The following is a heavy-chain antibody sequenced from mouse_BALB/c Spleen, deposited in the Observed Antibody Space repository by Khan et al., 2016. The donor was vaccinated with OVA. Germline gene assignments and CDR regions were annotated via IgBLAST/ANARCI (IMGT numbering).Heavy chain of an antibody. D-gene: IGHD2-1*01. CDR3: TRDGNYAHWYFDV. Sequence: EVELVESGGGLVKPGGSLKLSCAASGFTFSNYTMSWVRQTPEKRLEWVATISSGGSYTYYPDSVKGRFTLSTDNAKNPLYLQMSSLKTEDTAMYYCTRDGNYAHWYFDVWGAGTTVTVSS. J-gene: IGHJ1*01. CDR2: ISSGGSYT. V-gene: IGHV5-6-4*01. CDR1: GFTFSNYT.